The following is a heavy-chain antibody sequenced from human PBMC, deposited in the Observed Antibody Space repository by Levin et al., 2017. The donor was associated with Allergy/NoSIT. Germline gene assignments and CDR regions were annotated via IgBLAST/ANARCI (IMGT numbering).Heavy chain of an antibody. Sequence: RGESLKISCKGSGYSFTNYWIGWVRQMPGKGLEWMGIIYPGDSDTRYSPSFQGQVTISADKSISTAYLHWSSLKASDTAMYYCARQKGYCTTTSCYGDWDYWGQGTLVTVSS. CDR2: IYPGDSDT. CDR3: ARQKGYCTTTSCYGDWDY. CDR1: GYSFTNYW. D-gene: IGHD2-2*01. J-gene: IGHJ4*02. V-gene: IGHV5-51*01.